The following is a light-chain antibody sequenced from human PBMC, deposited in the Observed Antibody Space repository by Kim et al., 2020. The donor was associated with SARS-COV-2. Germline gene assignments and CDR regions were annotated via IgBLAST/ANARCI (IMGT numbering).Light chain of an antibody. Sequence: HMVTISCSGSSSNIGSYTVNWYQQLPGTAPKLLIYSNNQRPSGVPDRFSGSKSGTSASLAISGLQSEDEADYYCAAWDDSLNAWVFGGGTQLTVL. J-gene: IGLJ3*02. CDR1: SSNIGSYT. CDR3: AAWDDSLNAWV. CDR2: SNN. V-gene: IGLV1-44*01.